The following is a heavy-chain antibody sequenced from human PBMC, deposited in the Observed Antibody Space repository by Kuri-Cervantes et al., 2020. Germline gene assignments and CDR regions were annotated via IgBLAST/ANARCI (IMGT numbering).Heavy chain of an antibody. Sequence: GSLRLSCAASGIIFDDYAMHWVRQAPGKGLEWIGSIYHSGSTYYNPSLKSRVTISVDTSKNQFSLKLSSVTAADTAVYYCARRGAYFDYWGQGTLVTVSS. J-gene: IGHJ4*02. CDR2: IYHSGST. CDR1: GIIFDDYA. V-gene: IGHV4-38-2*01. D-gene: IGHD1-26*01. CDR3: ARRGAYFDY.